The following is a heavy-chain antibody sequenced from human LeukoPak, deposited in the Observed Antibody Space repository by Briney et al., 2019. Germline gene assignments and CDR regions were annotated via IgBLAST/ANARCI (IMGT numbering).Heavy chain of an antibody. CDR2: INPNSGGT. J-gene: IGHJ3*02. D-gene: IGHD3-3*01. CDR3: ARGAYDFWSGRKDNDAFDI. CDR1: GYTFTGYY. Sequence: GASVKVSCKASGYTFTGYYMHWVRQAPGQGLEWMGWINPNSGGTNYAQKFQGRVTMTRDTSISTAYMELSRLRSDDTAVYYCARGAYDFWSGRKDNDAFDIWGQGTMVTVSS. V-gene: IGHV1-2*02.